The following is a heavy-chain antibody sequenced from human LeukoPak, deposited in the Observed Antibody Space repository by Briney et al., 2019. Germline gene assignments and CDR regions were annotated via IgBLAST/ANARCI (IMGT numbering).Heavy chain of an antibody. V-gene: IGHV1-2*02. J-gene: IGHJ4*02. CDR1: GYTFTDYK. Sequence: GASVKVSCKASGYTFTDYKLLWVRQAPGAGVEWMGWINPKRGGTKIAQKHQGGVTRTADTSIDTAYLELSNLKSDDTAIYYCARSSSGWPLYFDCWGQGTLVTVSS. D-gene: IGHD6-19*01. CDR3: ARSSSGWPLYFDC. CDR2: INPKRGGT.